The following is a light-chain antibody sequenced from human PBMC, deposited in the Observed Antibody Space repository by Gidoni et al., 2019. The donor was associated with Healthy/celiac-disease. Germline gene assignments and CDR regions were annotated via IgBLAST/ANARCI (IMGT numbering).Light chain of an antibody. J-gene: IGKJ4*01. CDR1: QSLLHSNGYNY. V-gene: IGKV2-28*01. Sequence: DIVMTQSPLSLPVTLGEPASIPCRSSQSLLHSNGYNYLDWYRQKPGQSPQLLIYLGSNRASGVPDRFSGSGSGTDFTLEISRVEAEDVGVYYCMQALQTPLTFGGGTKVEI. CDR2: LGS. CDR3: MQALQTPLT.